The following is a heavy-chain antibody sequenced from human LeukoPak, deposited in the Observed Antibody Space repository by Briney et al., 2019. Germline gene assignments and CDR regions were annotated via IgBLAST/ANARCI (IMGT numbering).Heavy chain of an antibody. J-gene: IGHJ4*02. Sequence: GGSLRLSCAASGFTFRTFGMHLVRQAPGKGLEWVAFIRYDGADKFYADSVKGRFTISRDNSKNTAYLQMNSLRAEDTAVYYCAKTTYYDILTGYQRTFYFDYWGQGTLVTVSS. V-gene: IGHV3-30*02. CDR2: IRYDGADK. CDR3: AKTTYYDILTGYQRTFYFDY. D-gene: IGHD3-9*01. CDR1: GFTFRTFG.